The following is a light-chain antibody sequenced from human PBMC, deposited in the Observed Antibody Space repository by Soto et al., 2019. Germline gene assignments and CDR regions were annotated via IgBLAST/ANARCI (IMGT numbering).Light chain of an antibody. V-gene: IGLV2-23*01. J-gene: IGLJ1*01. CDR1: SSDVGSYNL. Sequence: QSALTQPAPVSGSPGQSITISCTGTSSDVGSYNLVSWYQQHPGKAPKLMIYEGSKRPSGVSNRFSGSKSGNTASLTISGLQAEDEADYYCCSYAGSSTPYVFGTGTKPTVL. CDR2: EGS. CDR3: CSYAGSSTPYV.